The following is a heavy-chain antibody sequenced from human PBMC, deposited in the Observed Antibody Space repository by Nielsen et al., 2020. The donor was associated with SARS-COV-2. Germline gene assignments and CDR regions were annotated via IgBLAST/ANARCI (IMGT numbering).Heavy chain of an antibody. CDR1: GFTFSSYE. J-gene: IGHJ6*02. D-gene: IGHD1-26*01. Sequence: GESLKISCAGSGFTFSSYEMNWVRQAPGKGLEWISYISSSGSTIYYADSVKGRFTISRDNAKNSLYLQMNSLRAEDTALYHCARSLGATLGDYYYGMDVWAKGPRSPSP. CDR3: ARSLGATLGDYYYGMDV. V-gene: IGHV3-48*03. CDR2: ISSSGSTI.